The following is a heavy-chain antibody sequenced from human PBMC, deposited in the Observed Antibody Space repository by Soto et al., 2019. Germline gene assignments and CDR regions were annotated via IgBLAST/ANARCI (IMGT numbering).Heavy chain of an antibody. D-gene: IGHD2-2*03. J-gene: IGHJ4*02. Sequence: QVQLVQSGAEVKKPGASVKVSCKASGYTFTSYAMHWVRQAPGQRLEWMGWINAGNGNTKYSQKFQGRVTITRDTSASTAYMELSSLRSEDTAVYYCARWVDIVVVPAAGGFDYWGQGTLVTVSS. V-gene: IGHV1-3*01. CDR2: INAGNGNT. CDR1: GYTFTSYA. CDR3: ARWVDIVVVPAAGGFDY.